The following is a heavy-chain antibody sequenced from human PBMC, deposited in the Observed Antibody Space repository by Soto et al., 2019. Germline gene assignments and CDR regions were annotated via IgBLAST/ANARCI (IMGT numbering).Heavy chain of an antibody. D-gene: IGHD5-12*01. CDR3: ARMLVACEDALDI. J-gene: IGHJ3*02. CDR2: IYPGDSDT. Sequence: KALQISCKGSGYSFTSYWIGWVRQMPGKGLEWMGIIYPGDSDTRYSPSFQGQVTISADKSISTAYLQWSSLKASDTAMYYCARMLVACEDALDISVQGTMVTVSS. CDR1: GYSFTSYW. V-gene: IGHV5-51*01.